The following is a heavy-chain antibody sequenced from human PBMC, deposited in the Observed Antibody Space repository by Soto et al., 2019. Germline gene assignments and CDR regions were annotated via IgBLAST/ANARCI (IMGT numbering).Heavy chain of an antibody. CDR1: GGSIVSGGYS. CDR3: ARFTIPGGFDP. Sequence: TLSLTCVVSGGSIVSGGYSWTWIRQSPGKGLEWIGYIYHSGSTYYNPSLKSRVTISVDRSKNQFSLKLSSVTAADTAFYYCARFTIPGGFDPWGQGTLVTVSS. J-gene: IGHJ5*02. D-gene: IGHD2-21*01. CDR2: IYHSGST. V-gene: IGHV4-30-2*06.